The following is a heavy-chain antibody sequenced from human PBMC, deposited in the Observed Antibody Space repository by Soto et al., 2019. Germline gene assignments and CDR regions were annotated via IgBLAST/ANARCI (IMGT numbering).Heavy chain of an antibody. CDR3: ECGTKVSGRPQSRLDF. D-gene: IGHD6-25*01. CDR2: ISESGNT. V-gene: IGHV4-34*01. J-gene: IGHJ4*02. Sequence: AETLSLTCTIYSGSFSGYYWSWIRQPPGKGLEWVGEISESGNTNSSPSVTSVVAISIDTSKKQFSLTLVSVSAPDTAVYYWECGTKVSGRPQSRLDFWGQGTLVTVSS. CDR1: SGSFSGYY.